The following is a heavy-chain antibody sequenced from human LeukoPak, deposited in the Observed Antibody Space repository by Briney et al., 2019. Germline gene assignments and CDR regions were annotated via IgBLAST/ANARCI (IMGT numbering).Heavy chain of an antibody. J-gene: IGHJ4*02. Sequence: SETLSLTCTVSGGSISSYYWSWIRQPPGKGLEWIAYISDIGGTNYNPSLKSRVTISLDTSKNQFSLKLSSVTAADTAVYYCAGHHPRNTVDFWGQGTLVTVSS. V-gene: IGHV4-59*08. CDR1: GGSISSYY. D-gene: IGHD2-8*02. CDR3: AGHHPRNTVDF. CDR2: ISDIGGT.